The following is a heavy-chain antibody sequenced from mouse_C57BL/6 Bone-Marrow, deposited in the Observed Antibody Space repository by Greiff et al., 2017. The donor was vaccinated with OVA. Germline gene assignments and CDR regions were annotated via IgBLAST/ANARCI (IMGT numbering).Heavy chain of an antibody. CDR3: ARVIYYDYDWYFDV. CDR1: GYTFTSYW. V-gene: IGHV1-55*01. J-gene: IGHJ1*03. D-gene: IGHD2-4*01. Sequence: QVQLKQPGAELVKPGASVKMSCKASGYTFTSYWITWVKQRPGQGLEWIGDIYPGSGSTNYNEKFKSKATLTVDTSSSTAYMQLSSLTSEDSAVEDCARVIYYDYDWYFDVWGTGTTVTVSS. CDR2: IYPGSGST.